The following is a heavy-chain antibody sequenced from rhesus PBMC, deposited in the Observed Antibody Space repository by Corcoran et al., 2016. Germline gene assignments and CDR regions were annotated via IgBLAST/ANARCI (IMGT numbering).Heavy chain of an antibody. CDR2: ISYSGST. J-gene: IGHJ3*01. CDR1: GYSTSSGYA. V-gene: IGHV4-122*02. D-gene: IGHD2-2*01. CDR3: AREDYCTSTTCFDAFDF. Sequence: LQLRESGPGRVRPSETLPLTAAVSGYSTSSGYAWSGIRQPPGKGGEWIGYISYSGSTSYNPSLKSRVTISRDTSKNQFSLKLSSVTAADTAVYYCAREDYCTSTTCFDAFDFWGQGLRVTVSS.